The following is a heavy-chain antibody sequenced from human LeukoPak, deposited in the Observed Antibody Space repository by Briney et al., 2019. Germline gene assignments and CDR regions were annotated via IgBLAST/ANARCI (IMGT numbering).Heavy chain of an antibody. D-gene: IGHD3-22*01. J-gene: IGHJ3*02. CDR2: IYYSGST. CDR3: ARGGLENGYHSNDGFDI. V-gene: IGHV4-59*01. CDR1: GGSISGYY. Sequence: PETLSLTCTVSGGSISGYYWSWLRQPPGKGLEWIGYIYYSGSTKYNPSLKSRVTMSVDTSRNQFSLKLSSVTAADTAVYYCARGGLENGYHSNDGFDIWGQGTMVTVSS.